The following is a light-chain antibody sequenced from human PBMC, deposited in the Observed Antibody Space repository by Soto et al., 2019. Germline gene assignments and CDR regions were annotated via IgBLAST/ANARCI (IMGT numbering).Light chain of an antibody. Sequence: EIVLTQSPATLSLSPGERATLSCRASQPVSSNHLAWYPQKPGQAPRLLIYVASSRATDIPDRFSGSGSGTDVTRTISRLEPEDFAVYYCQQYGSSRITFGQGTRLEI. V-gene: IGKV3-20*01. CDR3: QQYGSSRIT. CDR2: VAS. J-gene: IGKJ5*01. CDR1: QPVSSNH.